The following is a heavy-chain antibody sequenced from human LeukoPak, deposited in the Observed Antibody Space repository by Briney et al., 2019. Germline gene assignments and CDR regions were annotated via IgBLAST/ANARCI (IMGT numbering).Heavy chain of an antibody. CDR1: GGSISSYY. CDR2: IYYSGST. J-gene: IGHJ3*02. V-gene: IGHV4-59*01. Sequence: SETLSLTCTVSGGSISSYYWSWIRQPPGKGLEWIGYIYYSGSTNYNPSLKSRVTISVDTSKNQFSLKLSSVTAADTAVYYCAGSVYGGAFDIWGQGTMVTVSS. CDR3: AGSVYGGAFDI. D-gene: IGHD1-14*01.